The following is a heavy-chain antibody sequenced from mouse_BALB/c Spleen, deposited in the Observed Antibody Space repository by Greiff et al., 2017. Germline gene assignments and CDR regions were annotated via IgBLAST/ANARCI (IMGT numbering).Heavy chain of an antibody. CDR1: GYTFTSYW. V-gene: IGHV1-69*02. J-gene: IGHJ4*01. CDR3: TKDGNYVGAMDY. CDR2: IYPSDSYT. Sequence: QVQLQQPGAELVRPGASVKLSCKASGYTFTSYWINWVKQRPGQGLEWIGNIYPSDSYTNYNQKFKDKATLTVDKSSSTAYMQLSSPTSEDSAVYYCTKDGNYVGAMDYWGQGTSVTVSS. D-gene: IGHD2-1*01.